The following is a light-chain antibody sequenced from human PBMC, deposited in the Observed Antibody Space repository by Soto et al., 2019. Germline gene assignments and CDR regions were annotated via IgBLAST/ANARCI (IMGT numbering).Light chain of an antibody. Sequence: DIQMTQSPSTLSASVGDRVTITCRASQSISSWLAWYQQKPGKAPKPLIYTASSLYSGVPSRFSGSGSGTDFTLTITSLQPEDFATYYCQQGYTNPITFGQGTRLEIK. CDR2: TAS. J-gene: IGKJ5*01. CDR3: QQGYTNPIT. V-gene: IGKV1-39*01. CDR1: QSISSW.